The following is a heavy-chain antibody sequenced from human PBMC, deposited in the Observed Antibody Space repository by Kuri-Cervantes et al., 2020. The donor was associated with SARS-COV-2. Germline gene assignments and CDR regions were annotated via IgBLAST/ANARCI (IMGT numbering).Heavy chain of an antibody. D-gene: IGHD1-1*01. V-gene: IGHV6-1*01. J-gene: IGHJ4*02. Sequence: SETLSLTCAISGDSVSSNSAGWNWIRQSPSRGLEWLGRTYYRSKWYHDYAVSVKSRIIINPDTSKNQFSLQLRSVTPEDTAVYYCARVTTGTLDYWGQGTLVTVSS. CDR1: GDSVSSNSAG. CDR3: ARVTTGTLDY. CDR2: TYYRSKWYH.